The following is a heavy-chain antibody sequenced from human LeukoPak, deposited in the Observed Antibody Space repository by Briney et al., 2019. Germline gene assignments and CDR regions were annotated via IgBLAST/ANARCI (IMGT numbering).Heavy chain of an antibody. J-gene: IGHJ3*02. D-gene: IGHD3-22*01. Sequence: PGGSLRLSCAASGFTVSSNYMIWVRQAPGKGLEWVSAISGSGGSTYYADSVKGRFTVSRDNSKNTLYLQMNSLRAEDTAVYYCANDGAYYDSNTDAFDIWGQGTMVTVSS. CDR3: ANDGAYYDSNTDAFDI. CDR1: GFTVSSNY. CDR2: ISGSGGST. V-gene: IGHV3-23*01.